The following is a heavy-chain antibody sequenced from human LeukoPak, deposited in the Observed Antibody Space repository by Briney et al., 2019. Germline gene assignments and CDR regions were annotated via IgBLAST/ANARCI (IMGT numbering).Heavy chain of an antibody. Sequence: ASVKVSCKASGYTFTGYYMHWVRQAPGQGLEWMGWINPNSGGTNYAQKFQGRVTMTGDTSISTAYMELSRLRSDDTAVYYCARVPTMVRGVIIPPLPNWFDPWVQGTLVTVSS. CDR1: GYTFTGYY. CDR3: ARVPTMVRGVIIPPLPNWFDP. D-gene: IGHD3-10*01. CDR2: INPNSGGT. V-gene: IGHV1-2*02. J-gene: IGHJ5*02.